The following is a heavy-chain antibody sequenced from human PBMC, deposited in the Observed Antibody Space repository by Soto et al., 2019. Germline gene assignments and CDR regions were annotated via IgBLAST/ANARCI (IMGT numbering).Heavy chain of an antibody. CDR2: IIPIFGTA. V-gene: IGHV1-69*13. CDR3: AREERGSSYGYAAY. D-gene: IGHD5-18*01. J-gene: IGHJ4*02. CDR1: GYTFTSYA. Sequence: SVKVSCKASGYTFTSYAMHWVRQAPGQGLEWMGGIIPIFGTAYYAQKFQGRVTITADESTSTAYMELSSLRSEDTAVYYCAREERGSSYGYAAYWGQGTLFP.